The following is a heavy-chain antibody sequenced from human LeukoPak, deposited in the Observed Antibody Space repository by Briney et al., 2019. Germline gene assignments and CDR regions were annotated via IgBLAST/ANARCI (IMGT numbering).Heavy chain of an antibody. D-gene: IGHD3-22*01. J-gene: IGHJ4*02. CDR1: GGSISSDY. Sequence: SETLSLTCTVSGGSISSDYWGCIRQPPAKGLEWIGYIYYSGSTNYNPSLKSRVTISVDTSKNQFSLKLSSVTAADTAVYYCARYRAPYYDSSGYGYFDYWGQGTLVTVSS. V-gene: IGHV4-59*08. CDR2: IYYSGST. CDR3: ARYRAPYYDSSGYGYFDY.